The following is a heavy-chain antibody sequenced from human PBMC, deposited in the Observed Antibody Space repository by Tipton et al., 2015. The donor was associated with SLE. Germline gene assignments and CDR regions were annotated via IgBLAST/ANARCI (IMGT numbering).Heavy chain of an antibody. CDR2: IKQDGSNK. Sequence: GSLRLSCAASGFSFSSYWMTWVRQAPGKGLEWVANIKQDGSNKYYADSVKGRFTISRDNSKNTPYLQMNSLRAEDTAVYYCAKELGLWSGYYAYWYYYGMDVWGQGTTVTVSS. J-gene: IGHJ6*02. CDR1: GFSFSSYW. CDR3: AKELGLWSGYYAYWYYYGMDV. D-gene: IGHD3-3*01. V-gene: IGHV3-7*01.